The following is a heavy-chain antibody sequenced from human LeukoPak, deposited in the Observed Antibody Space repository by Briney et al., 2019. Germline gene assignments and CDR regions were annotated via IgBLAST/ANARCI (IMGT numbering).Heavy chain of an antibody. J-gene: IGHJ4*02. CDR3: AKESRGSGWYGVVFDY. V-gene: IGHV3-23*01. CDR1: GFTFSSYA. CDR2: ISGSGGST. D-gene: IGHD6-19*01. Sequence: PGGSLRLSCAASGFTFSSYAMSWVRQAPGKGLEWVSAISGSGGSTYYADSVKGRFTISRDNSKNTLYLQMNSLRAEDTAVYYCAKESRGSGWYGVVFDYWGQGTLVTVSS.